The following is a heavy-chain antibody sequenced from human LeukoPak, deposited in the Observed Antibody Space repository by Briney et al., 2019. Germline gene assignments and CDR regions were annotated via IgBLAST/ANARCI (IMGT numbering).Heavy chain of an antibody. J-gene: IGHJ4*02. V-gene: IGHV4-59*01. CDR3: ASNTGTVFDY. CDR1: GDFITAYY. CDR2: VYYSGST. Sequence: SETLSLTCTVSGDFITAYYWSWIQQPPGKGLEWIGYVYYSGSTEYNPSLRGRVTISLEMSKHQFSLNLTSVTAADTAVYYCASNTGTVFDYWGQGALVTVSS. D-gene: IGHD7-27*01.